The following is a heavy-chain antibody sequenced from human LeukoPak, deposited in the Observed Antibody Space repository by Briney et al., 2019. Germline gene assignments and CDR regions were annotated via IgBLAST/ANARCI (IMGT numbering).Heavy chain of an antibody. D-gene: IGHD6-19*01. J-gene: IGHJ4*02. CDR1: GGTFSSYA. V-gene: IGHV1-69*13. CDR3: ARVYHSLWLGLDY. CDR2: IIPIFGTA. Sequence: SVKVSCKASGGTFSSYAISWVRQAPGQGLEWMGGIIPIFGTANYAQKFQGRVTITADGSTSTAYMELSSLRSEDTAVYYCARVYHSLWLGLDYWGQGTLVTVSS.